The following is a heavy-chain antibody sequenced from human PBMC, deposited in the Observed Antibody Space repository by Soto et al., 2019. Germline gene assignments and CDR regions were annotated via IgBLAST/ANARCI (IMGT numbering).Heavy chain of an antibody. Sequence: PGGSLRLSCAASGFTFSSYAMSWVRQAPGKGLEWVSAISGSGGSTYYADSVKGRFTISRDNSKNTLYLQMNSLRAEDTAVYYCAKRTQSWDSSGYYFSFFDYWGQGTLVTVSS. J-gene: IGHJ4*02. V-gene: IGHV3-23*01. CDR2: ISGSGGST. CDR3: AKRTQSWDSSGYYFSFFDY. CDR1: GFTFSSYA. D-gene: IGHD3-22*01.